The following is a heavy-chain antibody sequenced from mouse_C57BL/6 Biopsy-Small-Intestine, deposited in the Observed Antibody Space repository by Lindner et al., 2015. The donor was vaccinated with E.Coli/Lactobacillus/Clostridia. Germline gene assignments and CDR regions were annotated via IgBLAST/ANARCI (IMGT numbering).Heavy chain of an antibody. J-gene: IGHJ2*01. Sequence: VQLQESGADLVRPGASVTLSCKASGYTFTDYEMHWVKQTPVHGLEWIGPTDPETGGTAYNQKFKDKAILTADKSPSTAYMELRSLTSEDSAVYYCTTERDLGVYYGHWGQGTTLTVSS. V-gene: IGHV1-15*01. CDR2: TDPETGGT. CDR1: GYTFTDYE. CDR3: TTERDLGVYYGH.